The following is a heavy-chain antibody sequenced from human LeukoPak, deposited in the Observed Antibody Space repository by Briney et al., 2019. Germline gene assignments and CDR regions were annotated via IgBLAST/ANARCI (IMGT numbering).Heavy chain of an antibody. CDR2: ISYDGSNK. CDR1: GFTFSSYA. CDR3: ARDRGSYYNLDY. D-gene: IGHD1-26*01. Sequence: GGSLRLSCAASGFTFSSYAMHWVRQAPGKGLEWVAVISYDGSNKYYADSVKGRFTISRDNSKNTLYLQMNSLRAEDTAVYYCARDRGSYYNLDYWGQGTLATVSS. V-gene: IGHV3-30-3*01. J-gene: IGHJ4*02.